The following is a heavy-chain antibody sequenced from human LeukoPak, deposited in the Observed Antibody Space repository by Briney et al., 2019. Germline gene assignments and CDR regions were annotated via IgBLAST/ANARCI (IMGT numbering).Heavy chain of an antibody. CDR3: AREGDDSRVYYLNFDY. V-gene: IGHV1-46*01. D-gene: IGHD3-22*01. CDR1: GYTFTSYY. CDR2: INPSGGST. J-gene: IGHJ4*02. Sequence: ASVKVSCTASGYTFTSYYMHWVRQAPGQGLEWMGIINPSGGSTSYAQKFQGRVTMTRDTSTSTVYMELSSLRSEDTAVYYCAREGDDSRVYYLNFDYWGQGTLVTVSS.